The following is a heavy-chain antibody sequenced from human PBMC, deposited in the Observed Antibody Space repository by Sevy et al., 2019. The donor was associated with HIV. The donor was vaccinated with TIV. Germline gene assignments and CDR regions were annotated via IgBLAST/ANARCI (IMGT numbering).Heavy chain of an antibody. Sequence: GGSLRLSCAASVFTFSSYGMHWVRQAPGKGLEWVAVISYDGSNKYYADSVKGRFTISRDNSKNTLYLQMNSLRAEDTAVYYCAKGGTTTTGDYWGQGTLVTVSS. J-gene: IGHJ4*02. D-gene: IGHD4-17*01. CDR2: ISYDGSNK. V-gene: IGHV3-30*18. CDR3: AKGGTTTTGDY. CDR1: VFTFSSYG.